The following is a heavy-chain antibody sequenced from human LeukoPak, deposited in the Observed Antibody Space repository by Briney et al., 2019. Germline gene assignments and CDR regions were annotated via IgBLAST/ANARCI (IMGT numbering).Heavy chain of an antibody. D-gene: IGHD3-10*01. Sequence: SETLSLTCTVSGGSISSSSYYWGWIRQPPGKGLEWIGSIYYSGSTYYNPSLKSRVTISVDTSKNQFSLKLSSVTAADTAVYYCARGLGVIQRSNHFDYWGQGTLVTVSS. CDR3: ARGLGVIQRSNHFDY. V-gene: IGHV4-39*01. CDR2: IYYSGST. J-gene: IGHJ4*02. CDR1: GGSISSSSYY.